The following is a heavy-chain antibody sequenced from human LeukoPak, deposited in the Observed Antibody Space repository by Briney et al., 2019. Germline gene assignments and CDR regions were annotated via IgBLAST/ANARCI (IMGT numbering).Heavy chain of an antibody. CDR1: GFTFSSYE. V-gene: IGHV3-48*03. D-gene: IGHD3-10*01. CDR2: ISSSGSNI. CDR3: AREGQYGSGIDY. J-gene: IGHJ4*02. Sequence: GGSLRLSCAASGFTFSSYEVNWVRQAPGKGREWVSYISSSGSNIYNADSVKGRFTISRDNAKNSLYLQMNSLRAEDTAVYYCAREGQYGSGIDYWGQGTLVTVSS.